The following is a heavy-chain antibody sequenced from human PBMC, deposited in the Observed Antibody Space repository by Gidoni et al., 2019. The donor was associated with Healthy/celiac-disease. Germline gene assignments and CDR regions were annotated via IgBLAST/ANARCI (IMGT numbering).Heavy chain of an antibody. CDR2: IYSGGST. V-gene: IGHV3-66*01. D-gene: IGHD1-26*01. CDR3: ARGGWWELSDAFDI. Sequence: EVQLVESGGGLVQPGGSLRLSCAASGFTVSSNYMSWVRQAPGKGLEWVSVIYSGGSTYYADSVKGRFTISRDNSKNTLYLQMNSLRAEDTAVYYCARGGWWELSDAFDIWGQGTMVTVSS. CDR1: GFTVSSNY. J-gene: IGHJ3*02.